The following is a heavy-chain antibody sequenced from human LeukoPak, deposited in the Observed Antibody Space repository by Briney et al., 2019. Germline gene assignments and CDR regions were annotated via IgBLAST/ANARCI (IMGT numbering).Heavy chain of an antibody. CDR3: ARGIQLRESDP. D-gene: IGHD2-2*01. V-gene: IGHV1-18*01. J-gene: IGHJ5*02. Sequence: ASVKVSCKASGYTLTSYGISWMRQALGQGLEWMGCISAYNGNTNYAQKLQGRVTMTTDTSTSTAYMELRSLRSDDTAVYYCARGIQLRESDPWGQGTLVTVSS. CDR2: ISAYNGNT. CDR1: GYTLTSYG.